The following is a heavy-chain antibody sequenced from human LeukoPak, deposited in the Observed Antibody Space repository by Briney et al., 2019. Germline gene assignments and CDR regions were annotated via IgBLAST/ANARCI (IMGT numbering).Heavy chain of an antibody. J-gene: IGHJ4*02. CDR1: GFTYSSYA. CDR3: AKEGKNFWRYYFDY. Sequence: GGSLRLSCAASGFTYSSYAMHWVRQAPGKGLEWVSTISGSDGDTYYADSVKGRFTISRDNSKNTLYLQMNSLRAEDTAVYYCAKEGKNFWRYYFDYWGQGTLVTVSS. V-gene: IGHV3-23*01. D-gene: IGHD3-3*01. CDR2: ISGSDGDT.